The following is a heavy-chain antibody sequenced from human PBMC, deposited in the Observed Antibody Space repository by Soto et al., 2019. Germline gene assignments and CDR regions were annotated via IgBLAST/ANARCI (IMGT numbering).Heavy chain of an antibody. J-gene: IGHJ4*02. V-gene: IGHV1-18*01. CDR1: GYTFTSYG. CDR2: ISAYNGNT. Sequence: QVQLVQSGAEVKKPGASVKVSCKASGYTFTSYGITWVRQAPGQGLEWMGWISAYNGNTNYAQKLQGRVTMTTDTATSTAYMELRSLRSDDTAVYYCARDRPGITMVRGVPMYWGQGTLVTVSS. D-gene: IGHD3-10*01. CDR3: ARDRPGITMVRGVPMY.